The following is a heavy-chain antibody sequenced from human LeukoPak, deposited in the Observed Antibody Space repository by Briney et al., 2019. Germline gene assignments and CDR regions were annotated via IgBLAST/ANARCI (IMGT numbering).Heavy chain of an antibody. Sequence: GSLRLSCAASGFTFSSYAMHWVRQAPGKGLEWVAVISYDGSNKYYADSVKGRFTISRDNSKNTLYLQMNSLRAEDTAVYYCASQEYSSSRLEYWGQGTLVTVSS. J-gene: IGHJ4*02. V-gene: IGHV3-30*04. CDR2: ISYDGSNK. CDR3: ASQEYSSSRLEY. D-gene: IGHD6-6*01. CDR1: GFTFSSYA.